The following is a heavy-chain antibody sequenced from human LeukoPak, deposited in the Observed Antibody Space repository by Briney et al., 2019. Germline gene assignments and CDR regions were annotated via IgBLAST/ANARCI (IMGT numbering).Heavy chain of an antibody. D-gene: IGHD6-13*01. CDR2: INHSGST. V-gene: IGHV4-34*01. Sequence: SETLSLTCAVYGGSFSGYYWSWIRQPPGKGLEWIGEINHSGSTNYNPSLKSRVTISVDTSENQFSLKLSSVTAADTAVYYCARGRGSSWLYYFDYWGQGTLVTVSS. J-gene: IGHJ4*02. CDR3: ARGRGSSWLYYFDY. CDR1: GGSFSGYY.